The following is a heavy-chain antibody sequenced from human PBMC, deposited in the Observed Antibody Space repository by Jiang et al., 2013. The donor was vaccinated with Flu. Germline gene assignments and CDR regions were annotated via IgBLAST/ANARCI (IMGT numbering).Heavy chain of an antibody. CDR1: GYSFTSYW. V-gene: IGHV5-10-1*01. J-gene: IGHJ6*04. D-gene: IGHD6-6*01. CDR3: ARRRSSSSYYYYGMDV. CDR2: IDPSDSYT. Sequence: GAEVKKPGESLRISCKGSGYSFTSYWISWVRQMPGKGLEWMGRIDPSDSYTNYSPSFQGHVTISADKSISTAYLQWSSLKASDTAMYYCARRRSSSSYYYYGMDVWGKGTTVTVSS.